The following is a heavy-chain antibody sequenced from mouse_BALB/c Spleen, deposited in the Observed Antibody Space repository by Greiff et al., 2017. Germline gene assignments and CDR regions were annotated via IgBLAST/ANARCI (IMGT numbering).Heavy chain of an antibody. D-gene: IGHD1-2*01. J-gene: IGHJ2*01. V-gene: IGHV5-4*02. CDR1: GFTFSDYY. CDR3: ARAYGYDYFDY. Sequence: EVKVVESGGGLVKPGGSLKLSCAASGFTFSDYYMYWVRQTPEKRLEWVATISDGGSYTYYPDSVKGRFTISRDNAKNNLYLQMSSLKSEDTAMYYCARAYGYDYFDYWGQGTTLTVSS. CDR2: ISDGGSYT.